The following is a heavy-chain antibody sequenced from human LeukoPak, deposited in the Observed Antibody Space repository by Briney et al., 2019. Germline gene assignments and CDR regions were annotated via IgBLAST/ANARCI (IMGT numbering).Heavy chain of an antibody. Sequence: GGSLRLSCAASGFTFSNYVMSWVRQAPGKGLEWVSGISVSGVITYYADSVKGRFTISRDNSKNTPYLQMNSLRAEDTAVYYCAKISGSSRRMYYFDYWGQGTLVTVSA. CDR1: GFTFSNYV. CDR3: AKISGSSRRMYYFDY. CDR2: ISVSGVIT. D-gene: IGHD6-6*01. V-gene: IGHV3-23*01. J-gene: IGHJ4*02.